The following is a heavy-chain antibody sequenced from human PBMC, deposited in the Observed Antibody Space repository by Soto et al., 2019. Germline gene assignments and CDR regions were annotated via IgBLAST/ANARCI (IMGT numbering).Heavy chain of an antibody. CDR2: IYYSGST. CDR3: ARGQLRAPGFDY. CDR1: GGSISSGGYY. Sequence: SETLSLTCTVSGGSISSGGYYWSWIRQHPGEGLEWIGYIYYSGSTYYNPSLKSRVTISVDTSKNQFSLKLSSVTAADTAVYYCARGQLRAPGFDYWGQGTLVTVSS. J-gene: IGHJ4*02. D-gene: IGHD2-2*01. V-gene: IGHV4-31*03.